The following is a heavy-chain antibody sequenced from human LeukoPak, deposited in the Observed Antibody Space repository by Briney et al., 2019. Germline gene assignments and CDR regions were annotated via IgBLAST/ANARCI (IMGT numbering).Heavy chain of an antibody. CDR1: GFTFDNYA. V-gene: IGHV3-9*01. Sequence: PGGSLRLSCAASGFTFDNYAMHWVRQAPGKGLEWVSGISWNSGSIAYADSVKGRFTVSRDNSKNTLYLQMNSLRAEDTAVYYCAKETGSYYGYFQHWGQGTLVTVSS. J-gene: IGHJ1*01. CDR2: ISWNSGSI. CDR3: AKETGSYYGYFQH. D-gene: IGHD1-26*01.